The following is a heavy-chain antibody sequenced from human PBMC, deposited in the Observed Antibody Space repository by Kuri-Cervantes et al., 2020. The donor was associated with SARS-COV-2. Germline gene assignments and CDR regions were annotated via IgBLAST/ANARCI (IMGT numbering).Heavy chain of an antibody. CDR2: IDSSGTST. V-gene: IGHV3-48*03. CDR1: GFTFSSYE. CDR3: ARDRVYEVYYYYYGMDV. Sequence: GESLKISCAASGFTFSSYEMNWVRQAPGKGLEWVSYIDSSGTSTHYADSVKGRFTVSRDNAKNSLYLQMNSLRAEDTAVYYCARDRVYEVYYYYYGMDVWGQGTTVTVSS. D-gene: IGHD3-3*01. J-gene: IGHJ6*02.